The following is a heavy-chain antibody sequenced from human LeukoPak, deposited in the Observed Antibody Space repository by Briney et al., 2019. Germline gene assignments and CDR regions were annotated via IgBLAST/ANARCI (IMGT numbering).Heavy chain of an antibody. J-gene: IGHJ4*02. D-gene: IGHD2-2*01. V-gene: IGHV3-20*04. CDR3: ARAPITSPFYFDY. CDR2: INWSGGST. Sequence: GGSLRLSCTASGFAFYEHGMSWVRQVPGKGLEWVSSINWSGGSTGYADPLRGRFTISRDNAKNSLYLQMDSLRAEDTALYYCARAPITSPFYFDYWGQGTLVTVSS. CDR1: GFAFYEHG.